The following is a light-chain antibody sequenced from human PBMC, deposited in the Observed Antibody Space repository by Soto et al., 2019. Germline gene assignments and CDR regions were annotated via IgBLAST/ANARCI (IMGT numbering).Light chain of an antibody. CDR2: NTS. Sequence: QAVVTQEPSLTVSPGGTVTLTCASSTGAVTSGYYPNWFQQKPGQAPRALIYNTSNKHSWTPARFSGSLLGGKAALTLSGVQPEDEAEYYCLLYYGGAPPWVFGGGTKVTVL. J-gene: IGLJ3*02. V-gene: IGLV7-43*01. CDR1: TGAVTSGYY. CDR3: LLYYGGAPPWV.